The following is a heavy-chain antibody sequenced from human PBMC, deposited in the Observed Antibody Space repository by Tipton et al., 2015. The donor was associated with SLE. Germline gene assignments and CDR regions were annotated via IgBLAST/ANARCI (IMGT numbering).Heavy chain of an antibody. J-gene: IGHJ6*03. CDR2: ISWNSGSI. Sequence: SLRLSCAASGFTFDDYAMHWVRQAPGKGLEWVSGISWNSGSIGYADSVKGRFAISRDNAKNSLYLQMNSLRAEDTALYYCAKDHRFLEWPIPGYMDVWGKGTTVTVSS. CDR3: AKDHRFLEWPIPGYMDV. V-gene: IGHV3-9*01. D-gene: IGHD3-3*01. CDR1: GFTFDDYA.